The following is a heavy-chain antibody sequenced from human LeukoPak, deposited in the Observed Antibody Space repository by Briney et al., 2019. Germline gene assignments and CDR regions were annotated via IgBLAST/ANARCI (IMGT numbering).Heavy chain of an antibody. CDR2: ISTSGGT. V-gene: IGHV3-23*01. Sequence: PGGSLRLSCAASGFTSYSYAMSWVRQAPGKGLEWVSSISTSGGTYYADSVKGRFTISRDNSKNTLYLQMNSLRAEDTALYYCVKGGYNSGWSYWGQGTLVTVSS. J-gene: IGHJ4*02. D-gene: IGHD6-19*01. CDR1: GFTSYSYA. CDR3: VKGGYNSGWSY.